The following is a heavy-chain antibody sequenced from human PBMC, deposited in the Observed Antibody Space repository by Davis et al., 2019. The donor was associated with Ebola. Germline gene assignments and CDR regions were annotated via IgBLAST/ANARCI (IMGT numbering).Heavy chain of an antibody. D-gene: IGHD2-15*01. J-gene: IGHJ4*02. Sequence: GGSLRLSCAASGFTFSSYSMNWVRQAPGKGLEWVSSISSSSSYIYYADSVKGRFTISRDNSKNTLYLQMNSLRAEDTAVYYCAKLVVVVAATPEYWGQGTLVTVSS. CDR2: ISSSSSYI. CDR1: GFTFSSYS. V-gene: IGHV3-21*04. CDR3: AKLVVVVAATPEY.